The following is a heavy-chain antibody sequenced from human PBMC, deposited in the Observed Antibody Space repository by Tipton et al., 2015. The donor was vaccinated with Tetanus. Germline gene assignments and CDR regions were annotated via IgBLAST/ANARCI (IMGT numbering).Heavy chain of an antibody. CDR1: GFIFRNYL. CDR3: VRDGGSSGWLAY. D-gene: IGHD6-19*01. CDR2: VSYDGNSK. Sequence: SLRLSCAASGFIFRNYLMYWVRQAPGKGLEWVADVSYDGNSKNYADSVKGRCSISRDNAKNTLYLQMNSLRVEDTAVYYCVRDGGSSGWLAYWGQGTLVTVSS. V-gene: IGHV3-30*03. J-gene: IGHJ4*02.